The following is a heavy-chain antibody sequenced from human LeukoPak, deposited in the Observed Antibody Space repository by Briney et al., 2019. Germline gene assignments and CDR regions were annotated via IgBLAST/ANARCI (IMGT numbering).Heavy chain of an antibody. J-gene: IGHJ6*02. Sequence: GESLKISCKGSGSSFSSYWIGWVHQMPGKGLEWMGIIYPGDSDTRYSPSFQGQVTISADKSISTAYLQWSSLKASDTAVYYCAMPYCSSTSCSVWGQGTTVTVSS. CDR1: GSSFSSYW. CDR2: IYPGDSDT. V-gene: IGHV5-51*07. CDR3: AMPYCSSTSCSV. D-gene: IGHD2-2*01.